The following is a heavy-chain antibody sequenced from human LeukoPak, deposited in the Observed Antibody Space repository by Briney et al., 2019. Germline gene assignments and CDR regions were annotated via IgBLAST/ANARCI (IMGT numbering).Heavy chain of an antibody. J-gene: IGHJ4*02. CDR1: GYTFSSYG. V-gene: IGHV1-18*01. CDR2: ISVINNANT. CDR3: ARDRPWGETGTPFDY. Sequence: ASVKVSCKASGYTFSSYGINWVRQAPGQGLEWMGWISVINNANTRYAQNFQGRLTMTTDTSTSTAYMELRSLRSDDTAVYYCARDRPWGETGTPFDYWGQGTLVTVSS. D-gene: IGHD1-1*01.